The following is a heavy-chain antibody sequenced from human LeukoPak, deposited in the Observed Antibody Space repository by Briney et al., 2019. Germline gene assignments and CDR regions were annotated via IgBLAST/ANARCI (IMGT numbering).Heavy chain of an antibody. CDR3: VKVRVGGGWYGYYYEY. D-gene: IGHD6-19*01. CDR1: GFAFSSFA. CDR2: IRSNGENT. J-gene: IGHJ4*02. Sequence: GGSLRLSCSASGFAFSSFAMHWVRQAPGKGLEYVSVIRSNGENTDYADSVKGRFTISRDNSKNALYLQMSSLRPEDTAVYYCVKVRVGGGWYGYYYEYWGQGTLSPSPQ. V-gene: IGHV3-64D*06.